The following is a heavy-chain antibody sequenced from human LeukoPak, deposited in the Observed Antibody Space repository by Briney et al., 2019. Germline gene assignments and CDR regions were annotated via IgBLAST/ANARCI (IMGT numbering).Heavy chain of an antibody. CDR1: GFTFDDYA. Sequence: GGSLRLSCAASGFTFDDYAMHWVRQAPGKGLEWVSVIYSGGSTYYADSVKGRFTISRDNSKNTLYLQMKSLRAEDTAVYYCARERNLEIAVAGTIFYYWGQGTLVTVSS. J-gene: IGHJ4*02. CDR2: IYSGGST. V-gene: IGHV3-66*01. D-gene: IGHD6-19*01. CDR3: ARERNLEIAVAGTIFYY.